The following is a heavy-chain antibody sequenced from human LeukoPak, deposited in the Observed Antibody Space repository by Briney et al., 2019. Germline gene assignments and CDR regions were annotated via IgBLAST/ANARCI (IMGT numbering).Heavy chain of an antibody. Sequence: GGSLRLSCAVSGFTFTSYTMNWVRQAPGKGLEXXXXXNAGANYKNYPDSVKGRFTISRDNARRSLYLQMNSLRAEDTAVYYCARSAASSSRDYYYGMDVWGKGTTVTVSS. D-gene: IGHD6-13*01. CDR2: XNAGANYK. J-gene: IGHJ6*04. CDR3: ARSAASSSRDYYYGMDV. V-gene: IGHV3-21*01. CDR1: GFTFTSYT.